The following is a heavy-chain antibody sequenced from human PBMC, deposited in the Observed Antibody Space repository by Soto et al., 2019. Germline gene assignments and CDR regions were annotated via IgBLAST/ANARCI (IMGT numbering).Heavy chain of an antibody. D-gene: IGHD3-3*02. CDR2: IYYSGST. V-gene: IGHV4-59*08. J-gene: IGHJ4*02. Sequence: QVQLQESGPGLVKPSETLSLTCTVSGGSISSYYWSWIRQPPGKGLEWIGYIYYSGSTNYNPSLKSRVTISVDTSKNRFSLELSSVTAADTAVYYCARRRPLLATFDYWGQGTLVTVSS. CDR1: GGSISSYY. CDR3: ARRRPLLATFDY.